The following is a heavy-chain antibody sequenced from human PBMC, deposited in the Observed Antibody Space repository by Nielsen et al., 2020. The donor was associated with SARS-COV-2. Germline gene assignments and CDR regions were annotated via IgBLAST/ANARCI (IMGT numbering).Heavy chain of an antibody. J-gene: IGHJ4*02. D-gene: IGHD3-16*01. V-gene: IGHV3-15*05. CDR2: IRSEANGGTT. CDR1: EYSFTDAW. CDR3: AKDVPMTGGGALLY. Sequence: GESLKISCTSSEYSFTDAWMTWARQAPGKGLEWIGHIRSEANGGTTDYAASVRGRFAFSRDDGKRTIYLQMNSLTNEDTAVYYCAKDVPMTGGGALLYWGQGALVTVSS.